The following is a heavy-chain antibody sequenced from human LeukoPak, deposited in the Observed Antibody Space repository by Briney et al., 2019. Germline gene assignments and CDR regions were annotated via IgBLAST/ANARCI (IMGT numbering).Heavy chain of an antibody. CDR3: AKGPGYYDSSGYYPH. J-gene: IGHJ4*02. Sequence: GASVKVSCKASGYTFTSYYMHWVRQAPGQGLAWMGIINPSGGSTSYAQKFQGRVTMTRDTSTSTVYMELSSLRSEDTAVYYCAKGPGYYDSSGYYPHWGQGTLVTVSS. V-gene: IGHV1-46*01. CDR2: INPSGGST. CDR1: GYTFTSYY. D-gene: IGHD3-22*01.